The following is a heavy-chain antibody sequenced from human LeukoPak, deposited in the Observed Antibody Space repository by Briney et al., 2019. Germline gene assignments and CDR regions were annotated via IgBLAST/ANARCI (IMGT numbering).Heavy chain of an antibody. J-gene: IGHJ6*03. D-gene: IGHD6-6*01. CDR1: GYTFTSYD. CDR2: MNPNSGNT. V-gene: IGHV1-8*01. Sequence: EASVKVSCKASGYTFTSYDINWVRQATGQGPEWMGWMNPNSGNTGYAQKFQGRVTMTRNTSISTAYMELSSLRSEDTAVYYCASSSSYRLGYYYYMDVWGKGTTVTVSS. CDR3: ASSSSYRLGYYYYMDV.